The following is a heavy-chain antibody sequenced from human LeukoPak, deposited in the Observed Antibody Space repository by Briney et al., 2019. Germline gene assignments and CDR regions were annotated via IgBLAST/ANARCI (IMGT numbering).Heavy chain of an antibody. V-gene: IGHV4-30-4*08. CDR3: AGLRFLEWFVDY. CDR1: GGSISSGDYY. D-gene: IGHD3-3*01. CDR2: IYYSGST. Sequence: PSQTLSLTCTVSGGSISSGDYYWSWIRQPPGKGPEWIEYIYYSGSTYYNPSLKSRVTISVDTSKNQFSLKLSSVTAADTAVYYCAGLRFLEWFVDYWGQGTLVTVSS. J-gene: IGHJ4*02.